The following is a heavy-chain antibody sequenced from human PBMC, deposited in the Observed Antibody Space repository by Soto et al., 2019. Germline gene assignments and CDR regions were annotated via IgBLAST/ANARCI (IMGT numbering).Heavy chain of an antibody. CDR3: AKDSWELLPVYGMDV. D-gene: IGHD1-26*01. CDR1: GFTFDDYA. CDR2: ISWNSGSI. J-gene: IGHJ6*02. V-gene: IGHV3-9*01. Sequence: PGGSLRLSCAASGFTFDDYAMHWVRQAPGKGLEWVSGISWNSGSIGYADSVKGRFTISRDNAKNSLYLQMNSLRAEDTALYYCAKDSWELLPVYGMDVWGQGTTVTISS.